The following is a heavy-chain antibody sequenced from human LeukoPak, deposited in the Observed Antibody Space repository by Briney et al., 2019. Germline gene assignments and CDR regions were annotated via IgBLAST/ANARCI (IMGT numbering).Heavy chain of an antibody. CDR2: ISYDGSNK. CDR3: AREGYCSSTSCYTLDYYYYYGMDV. CDR1: GFTFSSYA. Sequence: GGSLRLSCAASGFTFSSYAMHWVRQAPGKRLEWVAVISYDGSNKYYADSVKGRLTISRDNSKNTLYLQMNSLRAEDTAVYYCAREGYCSSTSCYTLDYYYYYGMDVWGQGTTVTVSS. V-gene: IGHV3-30-3*01. J-gene: IGHJ6*02. D-gene: IGHD2-2*02.